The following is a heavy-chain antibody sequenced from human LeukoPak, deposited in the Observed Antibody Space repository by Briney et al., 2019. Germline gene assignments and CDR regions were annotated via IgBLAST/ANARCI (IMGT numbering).Heavy chain of an antibody. CDR3: ARPVGVRDAFDI. V-gene: IGHV4-34*01. D-gene: IGHD1-26*01. Sequence: PSGTLSLTCAVYGGSFSGYYWSWIRQPPGKGLEWIGEINHSGSTNYNPSLKSRVTISVDTSKNQFSLKLSSVTAADTAVYYCARPVGVRDAFDIWGQGTMVTVSS. CDR1: GGSFSGYY. J-gene: IGHJ3*02. CDR2: INHSGST.